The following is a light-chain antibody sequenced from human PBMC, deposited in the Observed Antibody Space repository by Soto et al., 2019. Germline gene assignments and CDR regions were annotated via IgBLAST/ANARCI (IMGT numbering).Light chain of an antibody. Sequence: QSALTQPRSVSGSPGQSVTISCTGTSSNVDDYNYVSWYQQYPGEVPKLIIYDVIKRPSGVPGRFSGFKSGNTASLTISGLQAGDEADYYCCSYVGSYTFKFGGGTKVTVL. J-gene: IGLJ2*01. CDR1: SSNVDDYNY. V-gene: IGLV2-11*01. CDR3: CSYVGSYTFK. CDR2: DVI.